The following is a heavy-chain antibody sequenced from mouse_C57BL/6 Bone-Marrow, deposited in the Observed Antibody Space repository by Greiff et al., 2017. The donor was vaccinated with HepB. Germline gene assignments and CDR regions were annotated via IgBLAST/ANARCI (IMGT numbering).Heavy chain of an antibody. J-gene: IGHJ3*01. CDR1: GFTFSSYG. CDR2: ISSGGSYT. V-gene: IGHV5-6*01. Sequence: EVQGVESGGDLVKPGGSLKLSCAASGFTFSSYGMSWVRQTPDKRLEWVATISSGGSYTYYPDSVKGRFTISRDNAKNTLYLQMSSLKSEDTAMYYCARRDGYDGTEFAYWGQGTLVTVSA. CDR3: ARRDGYDGTEFAY. D-gene: IGHD2-2*01.